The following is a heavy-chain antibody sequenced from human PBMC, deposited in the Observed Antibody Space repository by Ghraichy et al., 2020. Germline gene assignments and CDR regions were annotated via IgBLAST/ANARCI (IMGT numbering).Heavy chain of an antibody. J-gene: IGHJ6*02. Sequence: GGSLRLSCAASGFTFSSYSMNWVRQAPGKGLEWVSSISSSSSYIYYADSVKGRFTISRDNAKNSLYLQMNSLRAEDTAVYYCARGGAYCGGDCYSFTAPLTRYYYYYGMDVWGQGTTVTVSS. CDR1: GFTFSSYS. V-gene: IGHV3-21*01. CDR3: ARGGAYCGGDCYSFTAPLTRYYYYYGMDV. CDR2: ISSSSSYI. D-gene: IGHD2-21*02.